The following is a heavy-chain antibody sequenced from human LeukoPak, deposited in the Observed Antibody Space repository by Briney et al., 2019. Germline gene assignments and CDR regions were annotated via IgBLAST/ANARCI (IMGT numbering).Heavy chain of an antibody. D-gene: IGHD2-2*01. CDR2: ISSSSSYI. Sequence: PGGSLRLSCAASGFIFSSYSMNWVRQAPGKGLEWVSSISSSSSYIYYADSVKGRFAISRDNAKNSLYLQMNSLRAEDTAVYYCARRPSCPRNSRGGACVSGANCSSTSCHFDYWGQGTLVTVSS. CDR1: GFIFSSYS. V-gene: IGHV3-21*01. CDR3: ARRPSCPRNSRGGACVSGANCSSTSCHFDY. J-gene: IGHJ4*02.